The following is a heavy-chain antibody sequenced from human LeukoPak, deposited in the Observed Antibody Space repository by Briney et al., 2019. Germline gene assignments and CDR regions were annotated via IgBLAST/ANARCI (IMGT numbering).Heavy chain of an antibody. Sequence: GASVKVSCKASGGTFSSYAISWVRQAPGQGLEWMGGIIPIFGTANYAQKFQGRVTITTDESTSTAYMELSSLRSEDTAVYYCARYATSGYDYYDYWGQGTLVTVSS. CDR2: IIPIFGTA. CDR3: ARYATSGYDYYDY. CDR1: GGTFSSYA. V-gene: IGHV1-69*05. D-gene: IGHD5-12*01. J-gene: IGHJ4*02.